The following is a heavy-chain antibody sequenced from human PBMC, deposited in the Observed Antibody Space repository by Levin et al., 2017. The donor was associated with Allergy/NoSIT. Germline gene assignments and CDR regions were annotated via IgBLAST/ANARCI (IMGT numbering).Heavy chain of an antibody. CDR1: GGSVRSGSYY. CDR3: AREQYYYDSSGYSD. Sequence: SQTLSLTCTVSGGSVRSGSYYWSWIRQPPGKGLEWIGYIYYSGSTNYNPSLKSRVTISVDTSKNQFSLKLSSVTAADTAVYYCAREQYYYDSSGYSDWGQGTLVTVSS. V-gene: IGHV4-61*01. J-gene: IGHJ4*02. D-gene: IGHD3-22*01. CDR2: IYYSGST.